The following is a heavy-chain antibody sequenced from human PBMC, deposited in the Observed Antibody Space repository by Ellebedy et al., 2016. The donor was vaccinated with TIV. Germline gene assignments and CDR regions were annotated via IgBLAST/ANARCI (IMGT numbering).Heavy chain of an antibody. V-gene: IGHV3-23*01. CDR2: ISAGGSSR. Sequence: GGSLRLXXAVSGFTFSNYAMSWVRQAPGKGLEWISAISAGGSSRYHADSVRGRFTISRDNSKNMLYLQMNSLRAEDTALYYCAKGRGSSVIDYRYYGMDVWGQGTMVTVSS. D-gene: IGHD2-21*01. CDR3: AKGRGSSVIDYRYYGMDV. CDR1: GFTFSNYA. J-gene: IGHJ6*02.